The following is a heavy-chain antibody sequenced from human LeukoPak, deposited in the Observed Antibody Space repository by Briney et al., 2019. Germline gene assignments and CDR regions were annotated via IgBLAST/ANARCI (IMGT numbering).Heavy chain of an antibody. CDR1: GHSFINYW. J-gene: IGHJ4*02. V-gene: IGHV5-51*01. Sequence: GESLKISCKGPGHSFINYWIAWVRQMPGKGLEWIGVIFPGDSHTRYSPSFQGQVAISADMSIDTAYLQWSSLRASDTAMYYCARIAATWYGGSWGQGTLVFVSS. CDR2: IFPGDSHT. CDR3: ARIAATWYGGS. D-gene: IGHD2-15*01.